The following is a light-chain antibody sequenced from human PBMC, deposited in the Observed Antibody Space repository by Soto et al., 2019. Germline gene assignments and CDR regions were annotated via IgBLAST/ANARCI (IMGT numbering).Light chain of an antibody. Sequence: DVQMTQSPSTLSASVGDRVTITCRANQGISNRLAWYQQKPGKAPKLLIYQASSLKSGVPSRFGGSGSGTEFTLTITSLQPDDFATYYCQQYNSHWTFGQGTKVDIK. CDR1: QGISNR. CDR2: QAS. V-gene: IGKV1-5*03. CDR3: QQYNSHWT. J-gene: IGKJ1*01.